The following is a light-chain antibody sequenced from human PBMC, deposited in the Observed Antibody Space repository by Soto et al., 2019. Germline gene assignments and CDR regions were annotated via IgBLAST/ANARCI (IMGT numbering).Light chain of an antibody. J-gene: IGLJ1*01. Sequence: QSVMTQPPSVSGAPGQRVTISCTQSYSNIGAGYDVHWYQQLTGTAPKFIMSGNNYRPSGVPHRFPISKSVTSASLAINWLQAEEEADYQGQSCDISLSTFYVFGSETKATV. CDR3: QSCDISLSTFYV. CDR2: GNN. CDR1: YSNIGAGYD. V-gene: IGLV1-40*01.